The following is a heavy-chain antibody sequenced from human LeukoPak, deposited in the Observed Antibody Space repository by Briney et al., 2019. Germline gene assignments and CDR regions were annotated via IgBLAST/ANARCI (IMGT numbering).Heavy chain of an antibody. D-gene: IGHD6-13*01. V-gene: IGHV3-21*01. J-gene: IGHJ4*02. CDR2: IGAINYSI. CDR1: GFTFSSYS. Sequence: GALRLPCAASGFTFSSYSMNWVRQAPRQGLEWVSSIGAINYSIYNADLVKGRFTISIDNAKNSLYLQMNSLGADDPAVYYSARNIAAPYRGFDCWAQGTLVTVSS. CDR3: ARNIAAPYRGFDC.